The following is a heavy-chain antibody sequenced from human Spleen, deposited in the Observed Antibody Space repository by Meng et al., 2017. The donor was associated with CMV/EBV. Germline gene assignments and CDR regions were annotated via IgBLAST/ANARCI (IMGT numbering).Heavy chain of an antibody. CDR3: ARGRDFWSASARYYYGMDV. D-gene: IGHD3-3*01. V-gene: IGHV4-39*07. CDR2: IYYSGST. Sequence: SETLSLTCTVSGGSISSSSYYWGWIRQPPGKGLEWIGSIYYSGSTYYNPSLKSRVTISVDTSKNQFSLKLSSVTAADTAVYYCARGRDFWSASARYYYGMDVWGQGTTVTVSS. J-gene: IGHJ6*02. CDR1: GGSISSSSYY.